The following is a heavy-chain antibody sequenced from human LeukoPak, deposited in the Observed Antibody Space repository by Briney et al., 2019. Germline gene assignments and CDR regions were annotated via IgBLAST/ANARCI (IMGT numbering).Heavy chain of an antibody. J-gene: IGHJ4*02. Sequence: PGGSLRLSCAASGFTFSDYCMSWIRQAPGKGLEWVSFISSGSTMYYADSVKGRFTISRDNAKNSLYLQMNSLRAEGTAVYYCATRGPDSSGFYRFDYWGQGTLVTVSS. CDR3: ATRGPDSSGFYRFDY. CDR1: GFTFSDYC. D-gene: IGHD3-22*01. V-gene: IGHV3-11*01. CDR2: ISSGSTM.